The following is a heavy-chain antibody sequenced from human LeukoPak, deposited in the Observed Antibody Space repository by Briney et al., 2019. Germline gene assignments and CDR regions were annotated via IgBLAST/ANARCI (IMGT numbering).Heavy chain of an antibody. CDR2: ISASSTYI. D-gene: IGHD4-17*01. CDR1: GFTFSNYT. V-gene: IGHV3-21*01. Sequence: GGSLRLSCAASGFTFSNYTMNWVRQAPGKGLEWVSSISASSTYIYYADSLRGRFTISRDNAKNSLYLQMNSLGAEDTAVYYCARDFSDYGDFDYWGQGTLVTVSS. J-gene: IGHJ4*02. CDR3: ARDFSDYGDFDY.